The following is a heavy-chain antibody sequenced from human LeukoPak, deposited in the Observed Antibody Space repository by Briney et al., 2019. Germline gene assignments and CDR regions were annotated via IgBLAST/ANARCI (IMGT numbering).Heavy chain of an antibody. V-gene: IGHV4-59*01. CDR3: ARVDSSSWGYYGMDV. CDR1: GGSISSYY. Sequence: SETLSLTCTVSGGSISSYYWSWIRQPPGKGLEWIGYSGSTNYNPSLKSQVTISVDTSKNHFSLRLSPVTAADTAVYYCARVDSSSWGYYGMDVWGQGTTVTVSS. J-gene: IGHJ6*02. CDR2: SGST. D-gene: IGHD6-13*01.